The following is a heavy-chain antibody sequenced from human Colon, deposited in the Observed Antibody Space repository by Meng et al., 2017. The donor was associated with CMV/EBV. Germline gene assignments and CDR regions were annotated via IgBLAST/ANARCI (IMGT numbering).Heavy chain of an antibody. D-gene: IGHD3-10*01. V-gene: IGHV3-21*01. CDR1: GFNLNTYS. Sequence: LSLTCAASGFNLNTYSMNWLRQAPGRGLEWVASISISSSYIYYADSVKGRFTISRDNAKNSSSLHMNSLRAEDTAIYYCARGGSRSYFFDNWGQGTLVTVSS. J-gene: IGHJ4*02. CDR2: ISISSSYI. CDR3: ARGGSRSYFFDN.